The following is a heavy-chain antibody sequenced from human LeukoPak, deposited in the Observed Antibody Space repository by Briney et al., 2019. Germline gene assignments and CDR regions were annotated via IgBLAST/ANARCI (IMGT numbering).Heavy chain of an antibody. CDR2: ISGRGGST. CDR1: GFTVSSYA. D-gene: IGHD3-10*01. V-gene: IGHV3-23*01. CDR3: AKVTTDYYGSGSSFDY. J-gene: IGHJ4*02. Sequence: GGSLRLSCAASGFTVSSYAMTWVRQAPGKGLEWVSAISGRGGSTYYADSVKGRFTISSDNSKNTLNLQMSSLRADDTAVYYCAKVTTDYYGSGSSFDYWGQGTLVTVSS.